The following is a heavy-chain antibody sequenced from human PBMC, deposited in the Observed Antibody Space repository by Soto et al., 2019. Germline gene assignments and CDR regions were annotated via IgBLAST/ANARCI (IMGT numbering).Heavy chain of an antibody. Sequence: QVQLQESGPGLVKPSQTLSLTCTVSGGSISSGGYYWSWIRQHPGKGLEWIGYIYYSGSTYYNPSLKRRVTISVDTSKNQFSLKLSSVTAADTAVYYCAREGAVVPAAIGWYFDLWGRGTLVTVSS. J-gene: IGHJ2*01. V-gene: IGHV4-31*03. CDR1: GGSISSGGYY. D-gene: IGHD2-2*02. CDR3: AREGAVVPAAIGWYFDL. CDR2: IYYSGST.